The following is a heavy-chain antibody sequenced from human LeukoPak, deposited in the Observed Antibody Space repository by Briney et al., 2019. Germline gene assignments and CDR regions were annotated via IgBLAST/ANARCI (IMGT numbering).Heavy chain of an antibody. Sequence: SETLSLTCTVSGGSISSSSYYWGWIRQPPGKGLEWIGSIYYSGSTYYNPSLKSRVTISVDTSKNQSSLKLSSVTAADTAVYYCARLGGSFGEFDYWGQGTLVTVSS. CDR2: IYYSGST. CDR1: GGSISSSSYY. V-gene: IGHV4-39*01. D-gene: IGHD1-26*01. J-gene: IGHJ4*02. CDR3: ARLGGSFGEFDY.